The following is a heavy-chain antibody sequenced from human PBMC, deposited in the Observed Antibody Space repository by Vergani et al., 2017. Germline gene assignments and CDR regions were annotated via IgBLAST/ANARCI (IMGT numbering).Heavy chain of an antibody. Sequence: QVQLQESGPGLVKPSETLSLTCAVVGFSIRSGYYWGWIRQPPGKGLEWIGSAHRSGTTYYNPSLKSRVTMSIDMSKYQISLKLSSVTAADTAIYYCARDVVSTTPLHGMDVWGQGTAVTVSS. D-gene: IGHD5/OR15-5a*01. CDR1: GFSIRSGYY. CDR2: AHRSGTT. J-gene: IGHJ6*02. V-gene: IGHV4-38-2*01. CDR3: ARDVVSTTPLHGMDV.